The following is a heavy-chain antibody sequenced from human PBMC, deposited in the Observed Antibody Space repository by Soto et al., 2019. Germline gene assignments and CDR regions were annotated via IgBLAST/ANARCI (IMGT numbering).Heavy chain of an antibody. Sequence: ASVKVSCKASGFTFSSYAMNWVRQAPGQGLEWMGWISADNGNTKYAQKFQGRVTMTTDTSTSTAYMALWSLRSDDTAVYYCARDWLGVDKAMDMNWLDPWGQGTLVTVSS. CDR1: GFTFSSYA. CDR3: ARDWLGVDKAMDMNWLDP. D-gene: IGHD5-18*01. V-gene: IGHV1-18*01. J-gene: IGHJ5*02. CDR2: ISADNGNT.